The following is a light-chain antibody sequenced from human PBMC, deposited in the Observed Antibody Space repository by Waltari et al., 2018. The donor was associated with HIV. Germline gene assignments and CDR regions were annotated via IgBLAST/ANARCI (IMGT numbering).Light chain of an antibody. Sequence: DIQMTQYPASLSASEGYRVPITCRARQSLSNYLNWYQQKPGKAPGLLIYAASSLQSVVPARFSGSGSETDFTLTINSLQPEDFATYYCRQSYSSPPETRATIYTFGQGTKLEIK. J-gene: IGKJ2*01. CDR1: QSLSNY. CDR2: AAS. V-gene: IGKV1-39*01. CDR3: RQSYSSPPETRATIYT.